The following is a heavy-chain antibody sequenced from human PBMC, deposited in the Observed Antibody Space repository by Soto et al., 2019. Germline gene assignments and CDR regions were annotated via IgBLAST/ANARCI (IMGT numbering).Heavy chain of an antibody. CDR1: GFTFSSYG. V-gene: IGHV3-33*01. CDR2: IWYDGSNK. J-gene: IGHJ6*02. D-gene: IGHD1-26*01. Sequence: QVQLVESGGGVVQPGRSLRLSCAASGFTFSSYGMHWVRQAPGKGLEWVAVIWYDGSNKYYADSVKGRFTISRDNSKNTLYLQMNSLRAEDTAVYYCARDGGFGGSYLSYYYYGMDVWGQGTTVTVSS. CDR3: ARDGGFGGSYLSYYYYGMDV.